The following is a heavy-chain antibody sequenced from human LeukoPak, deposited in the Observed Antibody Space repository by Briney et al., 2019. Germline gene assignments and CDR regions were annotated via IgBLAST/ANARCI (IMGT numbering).Heavy chain of an antibody. J-gene: IGHJ6*04. CDR3: ARDRLGLDGLDV. V-gene: IGHV3-66*02. Sequence: GGSLRLSCAASGFTVSYNYMSWVRQAPGKGLEWVSVIYSGGSAFYADSVKGRFTISRDNSMNTLYLQMDSLRAEDTAVHYCARDRLGLDGLDVWGKGTTVTVSS. CDR1: GFTVSYNY. CDR2: IYSGGSA. D-gene: IGHD3-16*01.